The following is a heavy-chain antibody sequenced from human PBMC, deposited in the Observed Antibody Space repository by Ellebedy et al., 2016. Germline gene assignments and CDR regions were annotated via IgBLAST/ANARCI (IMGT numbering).Heavy chain of an antibody. V-gene: IGHV4-4*02. CDR1: GGSISGMRW. CDR2: IRGDGAT. CDR3: ARQHFGDYVDY. J-gene: IGHJ4*02. Sequence: SETLSLTCVVSGGSISGMRWWIWVRQPPGKGLEWIGEIRGDGATNYNPSLKSRVTISLDTSMNHFSLRVNSVTAADTAVYFCARQHFGDYVDYWGQGILVTVSS. D-gene: IGHD4-17*01.